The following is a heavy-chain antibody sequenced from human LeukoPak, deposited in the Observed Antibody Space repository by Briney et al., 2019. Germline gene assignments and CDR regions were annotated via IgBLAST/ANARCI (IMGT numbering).Heavy chain of an antibody. J-gene: IGHJ3*02. D-gene: IGHD7-27*01. V-gene: IGHV4-39*01. CDR1: GDSMTSSSYY. CDR2: ISNSGSA. Sequence: SETLSLTCTVSGDSMTSSSYYWGWIRQPPGKGLEWIGSISNSGSAYYSPSLKSRVAISVDTSNNQFSLKLRSVTAADTAVHYCARSLSPLGDAFDIWGQGTMVTVSS. CDR3: ARSLSPLGDAFDI.